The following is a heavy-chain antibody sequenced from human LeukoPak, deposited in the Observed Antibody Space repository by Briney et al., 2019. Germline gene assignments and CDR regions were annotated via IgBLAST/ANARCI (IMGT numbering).Heavy chain of an antibody. CDR3: ARDRNYDILTGSSRYYFDY. CDR2: IRYDGSNK. D-gene: IGHD3-9*01. J-gene: IGHJ4*02. Sequence: GGSLRLSCAASGFTFSSYGMHWVRQAPGKGLEWVAFIRYDGSNKYYADSVKGRFTISRDNSKNTLYLQMNSLRAEDTAVYYCARDRNYDILTGSSRYYFDYWGQGTLVTVSS. CDR1: GFTFSSYG. V-gene: IGHV3-30*02.